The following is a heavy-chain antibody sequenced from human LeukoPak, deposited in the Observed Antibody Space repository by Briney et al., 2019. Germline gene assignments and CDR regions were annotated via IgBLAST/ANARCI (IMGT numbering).Heavy chain of an antibody. V-gene: IGHV3-7*01. CDR1: GFTFSSHW. D-gene: IGHD3-22*01. CDR2: IKQDGSEK. Sequence: PGGSLRLSCAVSGFTFSSHWMSWVRQAPGKGPEWVANIKQDGSEKYYVDSVKGRFTISRDNAKNSLYLQMNSLRAEDTAVYYCARPSYYYDSSGYYAFDYWGQGTLVTVSS. J-gene: IGHJ4*02. CDR3: ARPSYYYDSSGYYAFDY.